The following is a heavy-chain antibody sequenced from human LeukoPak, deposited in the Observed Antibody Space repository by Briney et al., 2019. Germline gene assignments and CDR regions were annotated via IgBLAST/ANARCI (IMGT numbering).Heavy chain of an antibody. V-gene: IGHV3-11*01. CDR1: GFTFSDYY. J-gene: IGHJ6*02. CDR2: ISSSGSTI. CDR3: ARTPVSDYYYYGMDV. Sequence: GGSLRLSCAASGFTFSDYYMSWIRQAPGKGLEWVSYISSSGSTIYYADSVKGRFTISRDNAKNPLYLQMNSLRAEDTAVYYCARTPVSDYYYYGMDVWGQGTTVTVSS. D-gene: IGHD2-8*01.